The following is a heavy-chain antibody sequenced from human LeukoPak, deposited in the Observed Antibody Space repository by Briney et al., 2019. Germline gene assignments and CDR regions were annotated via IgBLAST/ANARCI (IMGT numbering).Heavy chain of an antibody. CDR2: IYSGGST. J-gene: IGHJ4*02. D-gene: IGHD3-22*01. CDR1: GFTVSSNY. CDR3: AKEEITMIVVAPFDY. V-gene: IGHV3-66*01. Sequence: GGSLRLSCAASGFTVSSNYMSWVRQAPGKGLEWVSVIYSGGSTYYADSVKGRFTISRDNSKNTLYLQTNSLRAEDTAVYYCAKEEITMIVVAPFDYWGQGTLVTVSS.